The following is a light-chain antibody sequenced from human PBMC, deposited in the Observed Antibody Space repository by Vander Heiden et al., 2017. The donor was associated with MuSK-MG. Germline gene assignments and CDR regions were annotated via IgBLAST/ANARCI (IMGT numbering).Light chain of an antibody. CDR3: QQSDSTPYT. CDR2: AAS. Sequence: DIQMTQSPSSLSASVGDRVTITCQTSQTISSYLNWYQQKPGKAPKLLIYAASSLQSGVPSRFSGSGSGTDFTLTISRLQPEDFATYSCQQSDSTPYTFGQGTKLEIK. CDR1: QTISSY. V-gene: IGKV1-39*01. J-gene: IGKJ2*01.